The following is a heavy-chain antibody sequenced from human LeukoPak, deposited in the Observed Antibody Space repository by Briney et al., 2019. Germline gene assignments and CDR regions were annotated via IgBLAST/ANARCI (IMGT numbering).Heavy chain of an antibody. V-gene: IGHV3-23*01. J-gene: IGHJ4*02. D-gene: IGHD3-10*01. Sequence: PGGSLRLSCAASGFTFSSYAMSWVRQAPGKGLEWVSAISSSGGNTYYADSVKGRFTISRDNSKNTLYLQMNSLRAEDTAVYYCAKDRPSWFGKSRILSTCFDYWGQGTLVTVSS. CDR1: GFTFSSYA. CDR2: ISSSGGNT. CDR3: AKDRPSWFGKSRILSTCFDY.